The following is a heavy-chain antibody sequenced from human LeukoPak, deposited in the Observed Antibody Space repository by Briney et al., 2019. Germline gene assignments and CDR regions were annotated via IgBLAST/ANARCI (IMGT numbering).Heavy chain of an antibody. D-gene: IGHD3-3*01. J-gene: IGHJ6*02. CDR1: GFTVSTIY. CDR3: ARHFGVISKGVYYYYYGLDV. CDR2: VYSGGST. Sequence: GGSLRLSCAASGFTVSTIYMSWVRQAPGKGLEWVSAVYSGGSTYYADSVKGRFTISRDNSKNTLYLQMSSLRAEDTAVYYCARHFGVISKGVYYYYYGLDVWGQGTTVTVSS. V-gene: IGHV3-66*04.